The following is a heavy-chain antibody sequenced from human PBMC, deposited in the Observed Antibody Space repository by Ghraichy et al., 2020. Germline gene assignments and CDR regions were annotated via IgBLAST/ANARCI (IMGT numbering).Heavy chain of an antibody. CDR3: ARGLRDYYYYGMDV. CDR2: IYETGSP. V-gene: IGHV4-4*02. CDR1: GGSISNSNW. J-gene: IGHJ6*02. Sequence: SQTLSLTCAVSGGSISNSNWWSWVRQPPGKGLEWIGKIYETGSPNYIPSLKSRVTISIDKSKNQFSLDLTSVTAADTAVYFCARGLRDYYYYGMDVWGQGTTVTVSS. D-gene: IGHD2-21*01.